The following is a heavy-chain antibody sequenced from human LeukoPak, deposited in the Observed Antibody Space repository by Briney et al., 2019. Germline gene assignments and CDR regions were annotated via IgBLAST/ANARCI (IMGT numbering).Heavy chain of an antibody. Sequence: GGSLRLSCAASGFTFSSYAMHWVRQAPGKGLEWVAVISYDRSITYYADSVKGRFTLSCDNSKSTLYLQMNSLSPEDTAVYYCARDPTAVSNLPSYYFDYWGQGTLVTVSS. CDR1: GFTFSSYA. D-gene: IGHD4-17*01. J-gene: IGHJ4*02. V-gene: IGHV3-30-3*01. CDR2: ISYDRSIT. CDR3: ARDPTAVSNLPSYYFDY.